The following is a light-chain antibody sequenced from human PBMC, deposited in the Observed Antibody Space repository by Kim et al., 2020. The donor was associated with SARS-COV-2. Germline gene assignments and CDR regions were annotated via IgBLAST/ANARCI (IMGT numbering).Light chain of an antibody. CDR3: QQTYSIPPYT. CDR1: QSISQY. CDR2: AAS. J-gene: IGKJ2*01. V-gene: IGKV1-39*01. Sequence: ASVGDRITITWRASQSISQYLNWDQQKPGIAPKRLIYAASSLQSGVPSRFSGSGSGTDFTLTISSLQPEDFATYYCQQTYSIPPYTFGQGTKLEI.